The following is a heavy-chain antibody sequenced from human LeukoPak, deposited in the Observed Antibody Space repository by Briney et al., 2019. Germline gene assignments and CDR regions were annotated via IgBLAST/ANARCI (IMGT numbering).Heavy chain of an antibody. CDR3: AKDLFPYSSSWYHARPYFDY. CDR1: GFTFNNYS. Sequence: GGSLRLSCAASGFTFNNYSMNWVRQAPGKGLEWVSYISSSSSTIYYADSVKGRFTISRDNSKNTLYLQMNSLRAEDTAVYYCAKDLFPYSSSWYHARPYFDYWGQGTLVTVSS. V-gene: IGHV3-48*01. D-gene: IGHD6-13*01. CDR2: ISSSSSTI. J-gene: IGHJ4*02.